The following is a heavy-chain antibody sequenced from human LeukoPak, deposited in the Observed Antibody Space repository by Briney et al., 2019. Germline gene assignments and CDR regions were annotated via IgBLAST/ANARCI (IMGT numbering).Heavy chain of an antibody. D-gene: IGHD5-18*01. Sequence: PGGSLRLSCAASGFTFSSYAMSWVRQAPGKGLEWVSAISGSGGSTYYADSVKGRFTISRDNSKNTLYLQMNSLRAEDTAVYYCARVGGYSYGYADYWGQGTLVTVSS. CDR1: GFTFSSYA. CDR2: ISGSGGST. V-gene: IGHV3-23*01. J-gene: IGHJ4*02. CDR3: ARVGGYSYGYADY.